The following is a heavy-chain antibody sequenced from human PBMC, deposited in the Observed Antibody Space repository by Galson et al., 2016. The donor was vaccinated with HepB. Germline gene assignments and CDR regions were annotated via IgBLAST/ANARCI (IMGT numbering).Heavy chain of an antibody. Sequence: SLRLSCAASGCTFSNAWVSRVRQAPGEGLVSVGRIKSKTEGGTTDYAAPVKGIFSISRDDSNNTLYRQMTSLTTEDTAMYYCRYGMDVWGQGTTVTVSS. CDR1: GCTFSNAW. CDR3: RYGMDV. J-gene: IGHJ6*02. CDR2: IKSKTEGGTT. V-gene: IGHV3-15*01.